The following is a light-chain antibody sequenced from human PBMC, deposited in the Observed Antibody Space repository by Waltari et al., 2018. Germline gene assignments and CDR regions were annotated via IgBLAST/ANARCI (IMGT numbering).Light chain of an antibody. J-gene: IGKJ4*01. CDR2: AAS. CDR1: QGISSW. CDR3: QQAADFPLT. Sequence: DIQLTQSPSSVSASVGYRVTVACRASQGISSWLTWYQQKPGEAPKLLIFAASTLETGVPSRFSGGGSGTEFNLTISSLQPEDLGTYYCQQAADFPLTFGGGTKVEIK. V-gene: IGKV1-12*01.